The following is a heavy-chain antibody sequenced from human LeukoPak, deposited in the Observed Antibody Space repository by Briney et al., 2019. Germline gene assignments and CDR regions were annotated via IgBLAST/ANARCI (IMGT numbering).Heavy chain of an antibody. CDR3: ATSGSGY. Sequence: GGSLRLSCAASGFAFSGYSMNWVRQAPGKGLEWVSYISSSGSTMYHADSVKGRFTISRDNAKNSLYLQMNSLRDEDTAVYYCATSGSGYWGQGTLVTVSS. CDR2: ISSSGSTM. V-gene: IGHV3-48*02. J-gene: IGHJ4*02. CDR1: GFAFSGYS.